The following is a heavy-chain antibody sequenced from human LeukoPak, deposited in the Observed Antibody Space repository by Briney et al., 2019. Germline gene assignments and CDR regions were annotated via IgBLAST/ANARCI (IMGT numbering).Heavy chain of an antibody. CDR2: ISSSGSTI. D-gene: IGHD3-9*01. V-gene: IGHV3-48*03. J-gene: IGHJ4*02. CDR3: ARGHYDILTGWRREGDYFDY. Sequence: GGSLRLSCAASGFTFSTYEMNWVRQAPGKGLEWVSYISSSGSTIYYADSVKGRFTISRDNAKNSLYLQMNSLRAEDTAVYYCARGHYDILTGWRREGDYFDYWGQGTLVTVSS. CDR1: GFTFSTYE.